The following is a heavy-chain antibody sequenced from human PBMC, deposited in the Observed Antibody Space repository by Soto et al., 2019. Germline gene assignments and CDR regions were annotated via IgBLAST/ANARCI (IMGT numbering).Heavy chain of an antibody. J-gene: IGHJ4*02. D-gene: IGHD3-9*01. CDR1: GFSLSTSGMC. V-gene: IGHV2-70*11. CDR3: ARMGQYYDILTGYWSGYYFDY. CDR2: IDRDDDK. Sequence: SGPTLVNPTQTLTLTCTFSGFSLSTSGMCVSWIRQPPGKALEWLARIDRDDDKYYSTSLKTRLTISKDTSKDQVVLTMTNMDPVDTATYYCARMGQYYDILTGYWSGYYFDYWGQGTLVTVSS.